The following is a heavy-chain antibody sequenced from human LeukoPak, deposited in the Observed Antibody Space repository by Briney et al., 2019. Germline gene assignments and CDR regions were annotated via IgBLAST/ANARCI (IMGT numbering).Heavy chain of an antibody. CDR2: ISAYNGNT. CDR1: GYTFTSYG. D-gene: IGHD1/OR15-1a*01. V-gene: IGHV1-18*01. Sequence: WASVKVSCKASGYTFTSYGISWVRQAPGQGLEWMGWISAYNGNTNYAQKFQGRLTMTTDTSTSTAYMELRGLRSDDTAVYYCATSGTVLSDDYWGQGTLVTVSS. J-gene: IGHJ4*02. CDR3: ATSGTVLSDDY.